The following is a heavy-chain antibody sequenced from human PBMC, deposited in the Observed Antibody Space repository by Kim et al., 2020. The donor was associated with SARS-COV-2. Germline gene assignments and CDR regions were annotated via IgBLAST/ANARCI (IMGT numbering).Heavy chain of an antibody. Sequence: SETLSLTCTVSGGSISSSSYYWGWIRQPPGKGLEWIGSIYYSGSTYYNPSLKSRVTISVDTSKNQFSLKLSSVTAADTAVYYCASPGGFDPWGQGTLVTVSS. CDR1: GGSISSSSYY. CDR2: IYYSGST. CDR3: ASPGGFDP. D-gene: IGHD3-10*01. V-gene: IGHV4-39*01. J-gene: IGHJ5*02.